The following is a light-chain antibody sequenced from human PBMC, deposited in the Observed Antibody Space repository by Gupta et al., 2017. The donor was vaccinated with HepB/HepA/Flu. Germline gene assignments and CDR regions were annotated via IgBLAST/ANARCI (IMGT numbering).Light chain of an antibody. J-gene: IGKJ3*01. Sequence: DIQLTQSPSFLSASVGDRVTITCRASQGISRYLAWYQQKPGKAPTLLIYAASTWQRGVPARFSGSGSGTEFTLTISSRQPEDFATYYCQQFNSYSPFTFGPGTKVAIK. CDR3: QQFNSYSPFT. V-gene: IGKV1-9*01. CDR2: AAS. CDR1: QGISRY.